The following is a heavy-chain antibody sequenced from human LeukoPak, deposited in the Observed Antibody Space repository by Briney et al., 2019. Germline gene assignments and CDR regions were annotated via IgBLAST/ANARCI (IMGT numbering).Heavy chain of an antibody. Sequence: KPSQTLSLTCVVCGDSISRGDYSGRWIRQPPGKGLEWIGYIFHTGRTFYNPSLKSRVTISVDTSKNQFSLRLSSVTAADTAVYYCARELWFPNAPGSWLDPWGQGALVTVSS. J-gene: IGHJ5*02. CDR2: IFHTGRT. CDR1: GDSISRGDYS. V-gene: IGHV4-30-2*01. CDR3: ARELWFPNAPGSWLDP. D-gene: IGHD2-21*01.